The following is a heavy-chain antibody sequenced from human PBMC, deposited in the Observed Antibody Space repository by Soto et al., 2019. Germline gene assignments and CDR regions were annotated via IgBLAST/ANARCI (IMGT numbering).Heavy chain of an antibody. CDR2: ISYDGSNT. Sequence: QVQLVESGGGVVQPGRSLRLSCAASGFPFTTYGMHWVREGPGKGLEWVAVISYDGSNTYYADSVKGRFTISRDNSKTTRYLQMNSRRPEDTALYYCVGGQYYFDYRGQGTLVTVSS. J-gene: IGHJ4*02. CDR3: VGGQYYFDY. CDR1: GFPFTTYG. D-gene: IGHD3-10*01. V-gene: IGHV3-30*03.